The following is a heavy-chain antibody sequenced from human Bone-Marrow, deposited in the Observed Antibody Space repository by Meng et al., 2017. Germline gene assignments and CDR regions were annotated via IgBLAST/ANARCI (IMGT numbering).Heavy chain of an antibody. V-gene: IGHV7-4-1*02. CDR1: GYTFTKYA. CDR3: TRGSLEADEDPG. Sequence: QVHLVKSGSELKKPGASVKVPCKASGYTFTKYAMNWVRQAPGQGLEWMGWINTITGDPTYARGFTGRFVFSLDTSVSTAYLQINHLKPDDTAVYSCTRGSLEADEDPGWGQGTLVTVSS. CDR2: INTITGDP. J-gene: IGHJ4*02. D-gene: IGHD6-13*01.